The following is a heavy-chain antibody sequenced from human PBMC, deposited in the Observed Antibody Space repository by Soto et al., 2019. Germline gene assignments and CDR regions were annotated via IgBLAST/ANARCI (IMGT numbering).Heavy chain of an antibody. Sequence: QVQVVQSGDEVKKPGASVKVSCKASGYTFTNYGFSWVRQAPGQGLEWMGWISGYNGNTKYAEKFQGRVTMTTDTSTSTAHMELRSLRSDDTAVDYWAREGQAPYYYYCMDVWGQGTAVTVSS. CDR3: AREGQAPYYYYCMDV. CDR1: GYTFTNYG. J-gene: IGHJ6*02. V-gene: IGHV1-18*01. CDR2: ISGYNGNT.